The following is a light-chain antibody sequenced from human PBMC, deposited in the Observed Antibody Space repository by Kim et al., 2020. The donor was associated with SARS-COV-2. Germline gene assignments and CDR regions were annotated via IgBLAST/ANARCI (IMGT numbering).Light chain of an antibody. J-gene: IGKJ4*01. V-gene: IGKV1-39*01. CDR2: AAS. Sequence: SATVGDRVTITCRASQSISSYLNWYQKKARQAPKLLIYAASGLQSGVPSRLSGSGSGTDFTLTISSLRRVDFSTYYCQQSYSTPLTFGGGTKLEI. CDR3: QQSYSTPLT. CDR1: QSISSY.